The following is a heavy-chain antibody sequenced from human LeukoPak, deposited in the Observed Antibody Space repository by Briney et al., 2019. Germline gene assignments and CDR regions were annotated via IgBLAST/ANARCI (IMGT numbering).Heavy chain of an antibody. D-gene: IGHD6-25*01. J-gene: IGHJ5*02. V-gene: IGHV3-33*01. Sequence: GGSLRLSCAASGFTFSSYGMHWVRQAPGKGLEWVAVIWYDGSNKYYADSVKGRFTISRDNSKNTLYLQMNSLRAEDTAVYYCARDPSGSAWFDPWGQGTLVTVSS. CDR1: GFTFSSYG. CDR3: ARDPSGSAWFDP. CDR2: IWYDGSNK.